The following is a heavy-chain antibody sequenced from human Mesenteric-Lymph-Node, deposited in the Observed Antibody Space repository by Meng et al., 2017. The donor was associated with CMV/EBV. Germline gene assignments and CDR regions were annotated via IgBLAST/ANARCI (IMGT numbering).Heavy chain of an antibody. CDR1: GGSISSSRYY. J-gene: IGHJ5*02. V-gene: IGHV4-39*01. CDR2: IHYTGST. CDR3: ANEKTRKVVPAAMSNWFDP. D-gene: IGHD2-2*01. Sequence: SETLSLTCTVSGGSISSSRYYWGWIRQPPGKGLEWIGSIHYTGSTYKNPSLKSRVTISVDTSKNQFSLKLSSVTAADTAVYYCANEKTRKVVPAAMSNWFDPWGQGTLVTVSS.